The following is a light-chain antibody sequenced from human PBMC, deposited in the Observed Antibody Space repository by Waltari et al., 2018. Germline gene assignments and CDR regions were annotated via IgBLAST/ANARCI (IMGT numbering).Light chain of an antibody. V-gene: IGLV1-44*01. J-gene: IGLJ2*01. CDR3: SAWDDSLNGPVV. CDR1: SSNIGSNV. CDR2: STH. Sequence: QSVLTQPPSASGTLGQRVTISCSGSSSNIGSNVVSWYQQVPGTAPRLIIHSTHQRPSGVPALFSGSKSGTSASLAISGLQAADEADYYCSAWDDSLNGPVVFGGGTKVTVL.